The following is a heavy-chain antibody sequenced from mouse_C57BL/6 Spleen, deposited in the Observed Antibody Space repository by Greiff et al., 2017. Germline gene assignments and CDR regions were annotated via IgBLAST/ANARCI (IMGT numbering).Heavy chain of an antibody. Sequence: VQLQQSGAELAKPGASVKLSCKASGYTFTSYWMHWVKQRPGQGLEWIGYINPSSGYTKYNQKFKDKATLTADKSSSTAYMQLSSLTYEDSAVYYCAGGSSSYYYTMDYWGQGTSVTVSS. V-gene: IGHV1-7*01. D-gene: IGHD1-1*01. CDR3: AGGSSSYYYTMDY. CDR2: INPSSGYT. CDR1: GYTFTSYW. J-gene: IGHJ4*01.